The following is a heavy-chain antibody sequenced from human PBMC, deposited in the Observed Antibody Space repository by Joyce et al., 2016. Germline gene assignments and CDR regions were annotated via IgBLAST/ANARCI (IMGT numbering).Heavy chain of an antibody. CDR2: INTEGSST. J-gene: IGHJ5*02. V-gene: IGHV3-74*01. CDR3: VRGISARPGGPNWFDP. D-gene: IGHD6-6*01. CDR1: GFSFSGYW. Sequence: EVQLVESGGGLVQPGGSLRLSCAASGFSFSGYWIHWVRQAPGKGLVGVARINTEGSSTRFADSGKGRFTISRDNAKNTLYLQMNSLRAEDTAVYYCVRGISARPGGPNWFDPWGQGTLVTVSS.